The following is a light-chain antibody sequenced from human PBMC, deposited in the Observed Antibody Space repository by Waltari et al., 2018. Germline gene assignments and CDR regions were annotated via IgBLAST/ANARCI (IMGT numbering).Light chain of an antibody. CDR2: DVT. Sequence: QSALTQPASVSGSPGQSITISCTGTSSDVGRYDYVPWYQQHPGKAPKLMIDDVTNRPSGVSNRFSGSKSGNTASLTISGLQAEDEADYYCSSYTSSSTRVFGGGTKLTVL. J-gene: IGLJ2*01. CDR3: SSYTSSSTRV. V-gene: IGLV2-14*03. CDR1: SSDVGRYDY.